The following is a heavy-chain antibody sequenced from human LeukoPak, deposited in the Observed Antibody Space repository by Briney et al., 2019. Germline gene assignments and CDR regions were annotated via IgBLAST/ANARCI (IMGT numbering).Heavy chain of an antibody. J-gene: IGHJ4*02. Sequence: ASVKVSCKASGGTFSSYAISWVRQAPGQGLEWMGGIIPIFGTANYAQKFQGRVTITTDESTSTAYMELSSLRSEDTAVYYCARAREYSSGWYLGFDYWGQGTLVTVSS. CDR1: GGTFSSYA. CDR2: IIPIFGTA. D-gene: IGHD6-19*01. CDR3: ARAREYSSGWYLGFDY. V-gene: IGHV1-69*05.